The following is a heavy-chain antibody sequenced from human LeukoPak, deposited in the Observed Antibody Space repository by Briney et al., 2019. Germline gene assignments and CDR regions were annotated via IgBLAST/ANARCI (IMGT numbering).Heavy chain of an antibody. J-gene: IGHJ6*03. CDR1: GGSLSSHY. CDR3: ARTGSSWPLYYYYYMDV. Sequence: SETLSLTCTVSGGSLSSHYWSWIRQPPGKGLEWIGYVSDSGSTNYNPSLKSRVTVSVDTSKDQFSLKLTSVTAADTAVYYCARTGSSWPLYYYYYMDVWGKGTTVTVSS. V-gene: IGHV4-59*11. CDR2: VSDSGST. D-gene: IGHD6-13*01.